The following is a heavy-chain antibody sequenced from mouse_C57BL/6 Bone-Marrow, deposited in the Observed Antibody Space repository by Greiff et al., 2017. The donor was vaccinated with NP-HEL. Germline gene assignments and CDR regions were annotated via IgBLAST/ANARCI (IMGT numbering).Heavy chain of an antibody. Sequence: EVQLQQSGPVLVKPGASVKMSCKASGYTFTDYYMNWVKQSHGKSLEWIGVINPYNGGTSYNQKFKGKATLTVDKSSSTAYMELNSLTSEVSADYYCARSMWYGTFAYWGQGTLVTVSA. D-gene: IGHD2-10*02. CDR3: ARSMWYGTFAY. V-gene: IGHV1-19*01. CDR1: GYTFTDYY. CDR2: INPYNGGT. J-gene: IGHJ3*01.